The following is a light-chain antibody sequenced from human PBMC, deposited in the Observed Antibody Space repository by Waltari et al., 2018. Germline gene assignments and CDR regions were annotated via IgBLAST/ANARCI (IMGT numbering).Light chain of an antibody. J-gene: IGLJ1*01. V-gene: IGLV2-8*01. CDR1: SSDVGGYNY. CDR2: EVT. Sequence: QSALTQPPSASGSPGPSVTIPCTGTSSDVGGYNYVSWYQQHPGKAPKLMISEVTKRPSGVPDRFSGSKSGNTASLTVSGLQADDEADYYCCSHAGSHNYVFGTGTKVTVL. CDR3: CSHAGSHNYV.